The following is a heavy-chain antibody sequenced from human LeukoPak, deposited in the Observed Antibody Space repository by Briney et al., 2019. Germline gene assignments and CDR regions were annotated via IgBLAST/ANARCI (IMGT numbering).Heavy chain of an antibody. CDR2: IYYSGST. CDR3: ARQNLRTYYYYGMDV. D-gene: IGHD1-14*01. Sequence: PSETLSLTCTVSGGSISSYYWSWIRQPPGKGLEWIGSIYYSGSTYYNPSLKSRVTISVDTSKNQFSLKLSSVTAADTAVYYCARQNLRTYYYYGMDVWGQGTTVTVSS. V-gene: IGHV4-39*01. J-gene: IGHJ6*02. CDR1: GGSISSYY.